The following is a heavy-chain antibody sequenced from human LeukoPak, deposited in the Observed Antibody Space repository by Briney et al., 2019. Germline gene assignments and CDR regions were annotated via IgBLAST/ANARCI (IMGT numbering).Heavy chain of an antibody. CDR2: IIPIFGTG. V-gene: IGHV1-69*05. Sequence: ASVKVSCKASGYTFTGYYMHWVRQAPGQGLEWMGGIIPIFGTGNYAQKFQGRVTITTDESTSTAYMELSSLRSEDTAVYYCARTYSSSWPDYYYYMDVWGKGTTVTVSS. J-gene: IGHJ6*03. D-gene: IGHD6-13*01. CDR1: GYTFTGYY. CDR3: ARTYSSSWPDYYYYMDV.